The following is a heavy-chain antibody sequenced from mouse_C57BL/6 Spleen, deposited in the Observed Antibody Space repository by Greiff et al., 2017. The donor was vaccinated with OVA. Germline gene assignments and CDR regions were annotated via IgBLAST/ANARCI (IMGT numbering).Heavy chain of an antibody. Sequence: VQLQQPGAELVRPGTSVKLSCKASGYTFTSYWMHWVKQRPGQGLEWIGVIYPSDSYTNYNQKFKGKATLTVDTSSSTAYLQLSSLTSEDSAVYYCARSETGSYFDYWGQGTTLTVSS. D-gene: IGHD4-1*01. CDR1: GYTFTSYW. J-gene: IGHJ2*01. CDR3: ARSETGSYFDY. CDR2: IYPSDSYT. V-gene: IGHV1-59*01.